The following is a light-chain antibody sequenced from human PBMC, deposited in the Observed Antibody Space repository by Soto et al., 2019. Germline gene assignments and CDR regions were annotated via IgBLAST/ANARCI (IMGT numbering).Light chain of an antibody. V-gene: IGKV3-20*01. J-gene: IGKJ3*01. CDR1: QSVRNNY. Sequence: EIVLTQSPGTLSLSPGERATLSCRASQSVRNNYLAWYQQKPGQAPRLLIYGASTSATGIPDRFSGSGSGTAFTLTINRREPEDSAVYYCQQYVRSPQFTFGAGTKVDIK. CDR3: QQYVRSPQFT. CDR2: GAS.